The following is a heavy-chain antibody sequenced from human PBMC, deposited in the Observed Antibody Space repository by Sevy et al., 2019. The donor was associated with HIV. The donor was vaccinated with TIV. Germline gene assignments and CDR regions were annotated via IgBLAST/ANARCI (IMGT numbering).Heavy chain of an antibody. CDR2: TYYRSKWFN. D-gene: IGHD6-13*01. V-gene: IGHV6-1*01. CDR3: ARESGTISAGTERYFDL. CDR1: GDSVSTNSAA. J-gene: IGHJ2*01. Sequence: SQTLSLTCAISGDSVSTNSAAWNWIRQSPSRGLEWLGRTYYRSKWFNEYAVPVKSRIIINPDTSKNQLSLQLNSVTPEDTAVYYCARESGTISAGTERYFDLWGHGTLVTVSS.